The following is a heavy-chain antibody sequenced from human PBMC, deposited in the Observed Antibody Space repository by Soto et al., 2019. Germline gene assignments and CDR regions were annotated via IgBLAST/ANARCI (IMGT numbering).Heavy chain of an antibody. CDR1: GYSISSGSY. CDR3: ARVHVMVVAGSTFDY. Sequence: SETLSLTCTVVGYSISSGSYWAWIRQPPGKGPEWIASIYHGGTTFYNPSLKSRITISVDTSNNQFSLKLTSVTAADTAVYYCARVHVMVVAGSTFDYWGHGTLVTVSS. CDR2: IYHGGTT. V-gene: IGHV4-38-2*02. J-gene: IGHJ4*01. D-gene: IGHD6-19*01.